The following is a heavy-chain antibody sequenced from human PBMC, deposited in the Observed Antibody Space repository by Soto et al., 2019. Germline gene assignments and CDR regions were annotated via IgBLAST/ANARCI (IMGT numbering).Heavy chain of an antibody. D-gene: IGHD1-26*01. Sequence: PSETLSLTCTVSGGPISSYYWSWIRQPPGKGLEWIGYIYYSGSTNYNPSLKSRVTISVDTSKNQFSLKLSSVTAADTAVYYCARGGATAYYFDYWGQGTLVTVSS. CDR3: ARGGATAYYFDY. V-gene: IGHV4-59*01. J-gene: IGHJ4*02. CDR1: GGPISSYY. CDR2: IYYSGST.